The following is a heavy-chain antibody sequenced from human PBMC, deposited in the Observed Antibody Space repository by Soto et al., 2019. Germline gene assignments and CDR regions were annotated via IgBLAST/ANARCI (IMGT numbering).Heavy chain of an antibody. D-gene: IGHD3-16*01. CDR2: INPAGTIT. CDR3: TSETFGLRDT. CDR1: GFPFSHYW. J-gene: IGHJ5*02. V-gene: IGHV3-74*01. Sequence: MQMVESGGGSVQPGGSLRLSCAASGFPFSHYWMHWVRQTPGKGLVWVSRINPAGTITNYADSVEGRFTISRDNADSALFLQMNRLSAEDTAIYYCTSETFGLRDTWGQGTLVTVSS.